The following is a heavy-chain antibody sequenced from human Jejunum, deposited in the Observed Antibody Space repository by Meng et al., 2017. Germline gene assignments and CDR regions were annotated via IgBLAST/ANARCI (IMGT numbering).Heavy chain of an antibody. J-gene: IGHJ4*02. CDR2: INHSGST. D-gene: IGHD3-9*01. Sequence: HVQMQQWGAGLLRPSETLSLTCAVYGASFSGYKWNWIRQPPGKGLEWIGEINHSGSTTYNPSLKSRVTMSVDTSKNQFSLKVDSVSAADTAVYYCARRLPYFDTGFYDFWGQGTLVTVSS. CDR1: GASFSGYK. CDR3: ARRLPYFDTGFYDF. V-gene: IGHV4-34*01.